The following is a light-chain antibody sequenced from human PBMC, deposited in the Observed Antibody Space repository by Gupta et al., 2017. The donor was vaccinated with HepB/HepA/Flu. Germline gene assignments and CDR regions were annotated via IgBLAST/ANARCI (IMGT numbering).Light chain of an antibody. J-gene: IGKJ2*01. CDR2: WAS. CDR3: HQYHSPPYT. V-gene: IGKV4-1*01. CDR1: QSVLYSSNNKNY. Sequence: DIVMTQSPASLAVSLGDRDTITCKSSQSVLYSSNNKNYLAWYQQKPGHPPKLLIYWASTRESGVPDRFSGSGSETDFTLTISSLQAEDVAVYYCHQYHSPPYTFGQGTKLEIK.